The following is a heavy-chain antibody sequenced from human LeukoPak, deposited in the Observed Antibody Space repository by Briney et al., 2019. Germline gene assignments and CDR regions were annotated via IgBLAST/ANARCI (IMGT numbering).Heavy chain of an antibody. D-gene: IGHD3-3*01. Sequence: GGSLKIPGKGSGYRFTNYWIGWVRQMPGKGLEWMGIIYPDDSNTKYSPSFQGLVTISAGKSISTAYLQWSSLKASDTAMYYCARQSITIFGVPRGWFDPWGQGTLVTVSS. V-gene: IGHV5-51*01. CDR2: IYPDDSNT. CDR1: GYRFTNYW. J-gene: IGHJ5*02. CDR3: ARQSITIFGVPRGWFDP.